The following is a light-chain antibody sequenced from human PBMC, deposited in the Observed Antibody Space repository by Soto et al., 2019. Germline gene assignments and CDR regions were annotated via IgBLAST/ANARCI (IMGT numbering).Light chain of an antibody. Sequence: QSALTQPASVSGSPGQSITISCTGTSSDVGGYNYLSWYQQNPGKAPKVMIYEVSIRPSGVSNRFSGSKSGNTASLTISGLQAEDEADYYCSSYTTSGTPVFGGGTKLTVL. CDR3: SSYTTSGTPV. J-gene: IGLJ3*02. CDR2: EVS. CDR1: SSDVGGYNY. V-gene: IGLV2-14*01.